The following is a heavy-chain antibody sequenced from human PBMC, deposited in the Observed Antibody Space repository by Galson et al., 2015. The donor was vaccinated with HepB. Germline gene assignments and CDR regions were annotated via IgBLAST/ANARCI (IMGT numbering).Heavy chain of an antibody. CDR3: AKAQGYLDN. Sequence: LRLSCAASGFTFTNYGMNWVRQAPGKGLEWVSFISGSGLTTSYADSVKGRFTISRDSSKSTLYLQMNSLRAEDTAVYYCAKAQGYLDNWGQGTLVTVSS. CDR2: ISGSGLTT. CDR1: GFTFTNYG. J-gene: IGHJ4*02. V-gene: IGHV3-23*01.